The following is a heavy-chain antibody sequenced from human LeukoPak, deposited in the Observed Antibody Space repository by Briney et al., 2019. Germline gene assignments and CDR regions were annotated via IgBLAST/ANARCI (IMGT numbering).Heavy chain of an antibody. Sequence: GSLRLSCAASGFTFSSFDMRWVRQAPGKGLEWVSSVGVTGDTFYADSVKGRFTISRDNSKNTLYLQMNTLRAGDTAVYSCAKNGRGYSSDYFDYWGQGTMATVSS. CDR1: GFTFSSFD. CDR2: VGVTGDT. D-gene: IGHD5-18*01. V-gene: IGHV3-23*01. J-gene: IGHJ4*02. CDR3: AKNGRGYSSDYFDY.